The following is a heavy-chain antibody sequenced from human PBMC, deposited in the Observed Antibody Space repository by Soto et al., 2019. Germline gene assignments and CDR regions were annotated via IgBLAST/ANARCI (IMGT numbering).Heavy chain of an antibody. D-gene: IGHD2-15*01. V-gene: IGHV1-2*04. CDR2: INPNSGGT. CDR3: ARVGCSGGSCYYEY. J-gene: IGHJ4*02. CDR1: GSTFSSYN. Sequence: ASMKVFRQGSGSTFSSYNNSWVRQAPGQGLEWMGWINPNSGGTNYAQKFQGWVTMTRDTSISTAYMELSRLRSDDTAVYYCARVGCSGGSCYYEYWGQGTLVTVSS.